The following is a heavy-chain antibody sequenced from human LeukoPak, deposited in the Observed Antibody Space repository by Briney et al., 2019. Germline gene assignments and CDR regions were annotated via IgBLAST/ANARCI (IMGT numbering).Heavy chain of an antibody. Sequence: PARSLRLSCAASGFTFNSHGMHWVRQAPGKGLQRVAAISYDGSNKYYADTVRGRFTISRDNSKTTLYLQMNSLRAEDTAVYYCAKDRAYQLLKNWFDPWGHGTLVTVSS. J-gene: IGHJ5*02. V-gene: IGHV3-30*18. CDR2: ISYDGSNK. D-gene: IGHD2-2*01. CDR3: AKDRAYQLLKNWFDP. CDR1: GFTFNSHG.